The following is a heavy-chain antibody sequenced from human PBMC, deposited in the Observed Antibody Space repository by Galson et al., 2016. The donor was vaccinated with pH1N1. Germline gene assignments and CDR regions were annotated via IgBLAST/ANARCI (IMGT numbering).Heavy chain of an antibody. Sequence: SVKVSCKAAGYSVTRYYMHWMRQAPGQGLEWMGIIDPSDGTTTYSQKFQGRIILTRDTSTNSVHMELTTLRPDDSATYFCARRYYFDYWGQGTLVTVSS. CDR1: GYSVTRYY. J-gene: IGHJ4*02. CDR2: IDPSDGTT. V-gene: IGHV1-46*01. CDR3: ARRYYFDY.